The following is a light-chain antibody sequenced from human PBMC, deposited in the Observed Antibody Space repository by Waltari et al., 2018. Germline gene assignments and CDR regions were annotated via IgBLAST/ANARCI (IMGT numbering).Light chain of an antibody. Sequence: DIVMTQSPDSLTVSLGERATIHCKSSQSLLYPSNNKNYLAWYQQRPGQPPKLLIYWASTRESGVPDRFSGSGSATDFTLTISSLQAEDVALYYCQQYYTTPLTFGGGTKVEIK. CDR3: QQYYTTPLT. V-gene: IGKV4-1*01. CDR1: QSLLYPSNNKNY. J-gene: IGKJ4*01. CDR2: WAS.